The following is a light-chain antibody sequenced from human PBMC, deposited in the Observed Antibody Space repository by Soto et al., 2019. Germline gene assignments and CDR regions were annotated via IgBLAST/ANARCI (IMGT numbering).Light chain of an antibody. CDR3: QQPNSFPQA. V-gene: IGKV1D-12*01. CDR2: GAS. J-gene: IGKJ1*01. CDR1: QGISSW. Sequence: DIQITQSPSSVSASVGERVTITCRASQGISSWLAWYQQKPGNAPKLLIYGASRLQSGVTSRFSGSGSGTDLTLTISSLQPEDFATYYCQQPNSFPQAFGHGNKVEFK.